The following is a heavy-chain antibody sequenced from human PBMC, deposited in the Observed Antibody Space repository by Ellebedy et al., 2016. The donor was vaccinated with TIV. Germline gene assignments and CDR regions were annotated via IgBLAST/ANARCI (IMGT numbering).Heavy chain of an antibody. CDR3: ARDWAGGYSGYDPDAFDI. D-gene: IGHD5-12*01. CDR2: TYYRSKWYN. CDR1: GDSVSSNSAA. J-gene: IGHJ3*02. V-gene: IGHV6-1*01. Sequence: SQTLSLTCAISGDSVSSNSAAWNWIRQSPSRGLEWLGRTYYRSKWYNDYAVSVKSRITINPDTSKNQFSLQLNSVTPEDTAVYYCARDWAGGYSGYDPDAFDIWGQGTMVTVSS.